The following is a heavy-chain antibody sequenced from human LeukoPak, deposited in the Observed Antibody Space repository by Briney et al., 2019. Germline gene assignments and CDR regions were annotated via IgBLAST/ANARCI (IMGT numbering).Heavy chain of an antibody. CDR1: GFTFSSYA. D-gene: IGHD5-18*01. Sequence: GGSLRLSCAASGFTFSSYAMSWVRQAPGKGLEWVSAISGSGGSTYYADSVKGRFTISRDNSENTLSLQMNTLRAEDTAVYYCARVPVGQYSYDSWGQGSLVTVSS. CDR3: ARVPVGQYSYDS. J-gene: IGHJ5*02. V-gene: IGHV3-23*01. CDR2: ISGSGGST.